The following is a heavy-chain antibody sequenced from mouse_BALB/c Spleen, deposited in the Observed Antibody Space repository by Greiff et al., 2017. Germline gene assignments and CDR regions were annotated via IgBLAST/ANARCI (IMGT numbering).Heavy chain of an antibody. CDR3: ARSLGSSYAY. J-gene: IGHJ3*01. V-gene: IGHV3-2*02. CDR1: GYSITSDYA. Sequence: EVHLVESGPGLVKPSQSLSLTCTVTGYSITSDYAWNWIRQFPGNKLEWMGYISYSGSTSYNPSLKSRISITRDTSKNQFFLQLNSVTTEDTATYYCARSLGSSYAYWGQGTLVTVSA. CDR2: ISYSGST. D-gene: IGHD1-1*01.